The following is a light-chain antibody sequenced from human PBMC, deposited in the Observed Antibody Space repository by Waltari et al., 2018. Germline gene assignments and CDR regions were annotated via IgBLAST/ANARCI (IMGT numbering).Light chain of an antibody. CDR1: DSDVGAYDF. Sequence: QSALTQPASVSGSPGQSITISCSGTDSDVGAYDFVLWYQQHPGKAPHLLIYEVSNRPSGISNRFSASKSGNTASLTISGLQAEDEADYYCSSYTTSSAPGVFGTGTRVTVL. J-gene: IGLJ1*01. V-gene: IGLV2-14*01. CDR2: EVS. CDR3: SSYTTSSAPGV.